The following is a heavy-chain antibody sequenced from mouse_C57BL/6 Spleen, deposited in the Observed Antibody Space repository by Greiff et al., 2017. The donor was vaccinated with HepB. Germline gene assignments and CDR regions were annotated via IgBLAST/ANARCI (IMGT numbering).Heavy chain of an antibody. Sequence: QVQLQQSGAELVKPGASVKLSCKASGYTFTSYWMHWVKQRPGQGLEWIGMIHPNSGSTNYNEKFKSKATLTVDKSSSTAYMQLSSLTSEDSAVYYCARDYGSSYEDFDYWGQGTTLTVSS. CDR3: ARDYGSSYEDFDY. D-gene: IGHD1-1*01. CDR2: IHPNSGST. V-gene: IGHV1-64*01. J-gene: IGHJ2*01. CDR1: GYTFTSYW.